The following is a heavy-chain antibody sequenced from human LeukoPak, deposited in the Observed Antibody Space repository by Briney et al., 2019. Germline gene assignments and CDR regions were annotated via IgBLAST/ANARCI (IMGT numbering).Heavy chain of an antibody. CDR2: ISGSGGNT. J-gene: IGHJ3*02. V-gene: IGHV3-23*01. CDR1: GFTFSSYW. Sequence: PGGSLRLSCAASGFTFSSYWMSWVRQAPGKGLEWVSAISGSGGNTYYADSVKGRFTISRDKSKNTLYLQMNSLRAEDTAVYYCAKAFRFFGAEPDAFDIWGQGTMVTVSS. D-gene: IGHD3-3*01. CDR3: AKAFRFFGAEPDAFDI.